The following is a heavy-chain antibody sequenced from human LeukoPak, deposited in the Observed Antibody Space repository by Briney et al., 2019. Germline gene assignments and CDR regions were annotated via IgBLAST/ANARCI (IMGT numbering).Heavy chain of an antibody. D-gene: IGHD3-10*01. CDR1: GFTFSSHW. V-gene: IGHV3-7*01. Sequence: GGSLRLSCAASGFTFSSHWMSWVRQAPGKGLEGVANIKEDGSQKDYVDSVKGRFTISKDNAKNSLYLQMNSLRAEDTAVYYCARALISLVRGATDWFDPWGHGTLVTVSS. CDR2: IKEDGSQK. J-gene: IGHJ5*02. CDR3: ARALISLVRGATDWFDP.